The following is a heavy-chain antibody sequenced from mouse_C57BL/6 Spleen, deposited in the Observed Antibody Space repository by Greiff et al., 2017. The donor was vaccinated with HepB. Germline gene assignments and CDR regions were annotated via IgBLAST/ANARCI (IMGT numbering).Heavy chain of an antibody. CDR1: GYTFTDYY. CDR2: INPNNGGT. Sequence: VQLQQSGPELVKPGASVKISCKASGYTFTDYYMNWVKQSHGKSLEWIGDINPNNGGTSYNQKFKGKATLTVDKSSSTAYMELRSLTSEDSAVYYCARSFATVVATSAMDYWGQGTSVTVSS. CDR3: ARSFATVVATSAMDY. D-gene: IGHD1-1*01. J-gene: IGHJ4*01. V-gene: IGHV1-26*01.